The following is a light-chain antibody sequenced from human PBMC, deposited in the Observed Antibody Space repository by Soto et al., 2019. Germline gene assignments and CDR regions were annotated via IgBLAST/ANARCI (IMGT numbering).Light chain of an antibody. V-gene: IGLV2-23*02. Sequence: QSVLTQPASVSGSPGQSITISCTGTSSDFGNYNLVSWYQQHPGKVPKLILFEVNKRPSGVSGRFSGSKSGNTASLTISGLQAEDEADYYCSAYSDIDTKVFGTGTKVTVL. J-gene: IGLJ1*01. CDR3: SAYSDIDTKV. CDR1: SSDFGNYNL. CDR2: EVN.